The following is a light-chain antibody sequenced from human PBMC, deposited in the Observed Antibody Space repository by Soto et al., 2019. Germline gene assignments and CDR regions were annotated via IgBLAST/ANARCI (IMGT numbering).Light chain of an antibody. V-gene: IGKV3-11*01. Sequence: EVLLTQSPATLSLSPGEGATLSCRASQRVSSYLAWYRQKPGQAPRLLIYDASKRATGIPARFSGSGSGTDFTLTISSLEPEEFAIYYCQQRDKWPLTFGGGTRVDIK. CDR3: QQRDKWPLT. CDR1: QRVSSY. J-gene: IGKJ4*01. CDR2: DAS.